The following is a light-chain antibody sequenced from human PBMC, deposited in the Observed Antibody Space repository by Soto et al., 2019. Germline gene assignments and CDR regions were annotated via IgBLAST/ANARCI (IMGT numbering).Light chain of an antibody. CDR3: QQRSNWYT. V-gene: IGKV3-11*01. J-gene: IGKJ2*01. CDR1: QSVSSY. Sequence: EIVLTQSPATLSLSPGERATLSCRASQSVSSYLAWYQQKPGQAPRLLIYDASNRATGIPARFSGSGSGTDFPLSISSLEPEDAALYYCQQRSNWYTFGQGTKLEIK. CDR2: DAS.